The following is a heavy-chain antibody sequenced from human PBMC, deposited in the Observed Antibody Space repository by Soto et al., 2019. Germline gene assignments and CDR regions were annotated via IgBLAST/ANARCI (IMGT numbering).Heavy chain of an antibody. CDR3: VRSAGYSSGWHQKPFNWFDP. CDR1: GGTFSNYS. D-gene: IGHD6-19*01. V-gene: IGHV1-69*01. J-gene: IGHJ5*02. CDR2: IIPIFGTA. Sequence: SVKVSCKASGGTFSNYSISWVRQAPGQGLEWVGGIIPIFGTAHYAQKFQGRVTMTADESTSTAYMEVSSLRSEDSAVYYCVRSAGYSSGWHQKPFNWFDPWGQGTLVTVSS.